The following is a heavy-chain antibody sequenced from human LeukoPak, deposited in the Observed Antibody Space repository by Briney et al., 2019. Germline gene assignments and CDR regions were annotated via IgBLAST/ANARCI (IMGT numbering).Heavy chain of an antibody. CDR3: AKDLRYSSGWYGGFDY. J-gene: IGHJ4*02. Sequence: GRSLRLSCAASGFTFDDYAMHWVRPAPGKGLEWVSGISWNSGSIGYADSVKGRFTISRDNAKNSLYLQMNSLRAEDTALYYCAKDLRYSSGWYGGFDYWGQGTLVTVSS. CDR2: ISWNSGSI. CDR1: GFTFDDYA. D-gene: IGHD6-19*01. V-gene: IGHV3-9*01.